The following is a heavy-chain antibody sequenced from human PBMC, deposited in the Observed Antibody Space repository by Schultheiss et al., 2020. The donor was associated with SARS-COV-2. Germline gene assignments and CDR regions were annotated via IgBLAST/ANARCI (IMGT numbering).Heavy chain of an antibody. Sequence: GESLKISCAASGFTFSSYGMHWVRQAPGKGLEWVANIKQDGSEKYYVDSVKGRFTISRDNAKNSLYLQMNSLRREDTAVYYCASRPIYSSGWYKDYWGQGTLVTVSS. CDR2: IKQDGSEK. D-gene: IGHD6-19*01. CDR3: ASRPIYSSGWYKDY. V-gene: IGHV3-7*01. J-gene: IGHJ4*02. CDR1: GFTFSSYG.